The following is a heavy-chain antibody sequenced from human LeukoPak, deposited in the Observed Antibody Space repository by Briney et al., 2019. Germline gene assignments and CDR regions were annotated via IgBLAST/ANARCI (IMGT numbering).Heavy chain of an antibody. Sequence: GESLKISCQGSGYNFPIYWIGWVRQMPGQGLEWMGIIYPDDSNTIYGPSFQGQVTISADKSISTAYLQWSSLKASDTAMYYCARLSMTHSNWFDPWGQGTLVTVSS. CDR2: IYPDDSNT. J-gene: IGHJ5*02. V-gene: IGHV5-51*01. CDR3: ARLSMTHSNWFDP. CDR1: GYNFPIYW. D-gene: IGHD2-21*02.